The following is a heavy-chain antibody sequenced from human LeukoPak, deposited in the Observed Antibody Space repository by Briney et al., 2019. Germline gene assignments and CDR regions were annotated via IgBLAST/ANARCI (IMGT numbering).Heavy chain of an antibody. CDR1: GGSISSSSYY. CDR3: ARHVTYFDY. Sequence: SETLSLTCTVSGGSISSSSYYWGWIRQPPGKGLAWIGSIYYIGNTYYNPSLKSRVTISVDTSKNQFSLKLSSVTAADTAVYYCARHVTYFDYWGQGTLVTVSS. V-gene: IGHV4-39*01. CDR2: IYYIGNT. D-gene: IGHD3-16*02. J-gene: IGHJ4*02.